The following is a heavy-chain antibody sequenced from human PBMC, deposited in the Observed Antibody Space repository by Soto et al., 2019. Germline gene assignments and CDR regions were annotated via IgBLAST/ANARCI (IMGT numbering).Heavy chain of an antibody. Sequence: ASVKVSCKVSGYTLTELSMHWVRQAPGKGLEWMGGFDPEDGETIYAQKFQGRVTMTEDTSTDTAYMELSSLRSEDTAVYYCATVHSYDSSGYYLEYFQHWGQGTLVTVSS. D-gene: IGHD3-22*01. V-gene: IGHV1-24*01. CDR1: GYTLTELS. CDR3: ATVHSYDSSGYYLEYFQH. J-gene: IGHJ1*01. CDR2: FDPEDGET.